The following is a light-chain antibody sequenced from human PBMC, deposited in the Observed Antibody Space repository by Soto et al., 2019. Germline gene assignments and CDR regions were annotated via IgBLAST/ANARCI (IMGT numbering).Light chain of an antibody. CDR3: SSYTSNSTHVV. CDR1: SSDVGGYNY. Sequence: QSVLTQPASVSGSPGQSITISCTGTSSDVGGYNYVSWYQQHTGKAPKLMIYEVSNRPSGVSNRFSGSKSGNTASLTISGLQAEDEADYYCSSYTSNSTHVVFGGGTKLTVL. CDR2: EVS. J-gene: IGLJ2*01. V-gene: IGLV2-14*01.